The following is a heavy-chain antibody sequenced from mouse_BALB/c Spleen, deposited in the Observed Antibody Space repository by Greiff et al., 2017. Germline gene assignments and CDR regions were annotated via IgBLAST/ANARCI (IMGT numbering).Heavy chain of an antibody. V-gene: IGHV5-6-4*01. CDR3: TREGEYGPDY. J-gene: IGHJ4*01. D-gene: IGHD2-10*02. Sequence: EVKVVESGGGLVKPGGSLKLSCAASGFTFSSYTMSWVRQTPEKRLEWVATISSGGSYTYYPDSVKGRFTISRDNAKNTLYLQMSSLKSEDTAMYYCTREGEYGPDYWGQGTSVTVSS. CDR1: GFTFSSYT. CDR2: ISSGGSYT.